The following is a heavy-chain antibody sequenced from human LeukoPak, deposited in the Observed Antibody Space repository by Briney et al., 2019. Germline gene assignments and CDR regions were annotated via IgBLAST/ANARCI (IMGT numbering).Heavy chain of an antibody. CDR3: ARGAGFNYGFLFDY. V-gene: IGHV3-48*01. Sequence: GGSLRLSCAASGFTVSSNYMSWVRQAPGKGLEWVSYISSRSSTIYYADSVKGRFTISRDNANNSLYLQMNSLRAEDTAVYYCARGAGFNYGFLFDYWGQGILVTVSS. D-gene: IGHD5-18*01. CDR2: ISSRSSTI. J-gene: IGHJ4*02. CDR1: GFTVSSNY.